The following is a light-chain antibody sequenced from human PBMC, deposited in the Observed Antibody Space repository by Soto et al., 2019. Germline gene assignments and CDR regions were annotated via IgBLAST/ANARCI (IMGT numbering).Light chain of an antibody. CDR2: GAS. V-gene: IGKV3-15*01. CDR3: QQYNNWWT. J-gene: IGKJ1*01. Sequence: IVMTQSPATLSVSPGERATLSCRASQSVSNNLAWYQKKPGQAPRLLIYGASTRATGIPARFSGSGSGTEFTLTSSSQQSEDFAVYYCQQYNNWWTFGQGTRVEIK. CDR1: QSVSNN.